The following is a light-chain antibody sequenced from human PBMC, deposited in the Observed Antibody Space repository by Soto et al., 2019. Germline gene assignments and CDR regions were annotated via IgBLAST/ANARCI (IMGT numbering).Light chain of an antibody. CDR2: GAS. CDR3: QHYHSYCT. V-gene: IGKV1-5*01. Sequence: DLQMTQSPSTLSASVGDRVTITWRASQNIRSRLAWFQQKPGKAPKLLIYGASSLESGVPQRFSGSGSGTEFTLTISSLQTDDFSTICGQHYHSYCTLGQGTTLDFK. J-gene: IGKJ1*01. CDR1: QNIRSR.